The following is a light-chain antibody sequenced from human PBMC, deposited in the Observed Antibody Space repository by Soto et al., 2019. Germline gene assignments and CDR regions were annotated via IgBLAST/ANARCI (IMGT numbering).Light chain of an antibody. Sequence: DLEMTQSPNSVSASVGDRVTVTCRASQAISNLLARYRQKPGQAPELLVYGASTLQSGVPPRFSGSGSGTEFTLTISSFQPEDFGIYFCQQAERFPWTFGQGTKVDIK. CDR2: GAS. J-gene: IGKJ1*01. V-gene: IGKV1-12*01. CDR3: QQAERFPWT. CDR1: QAISNL.